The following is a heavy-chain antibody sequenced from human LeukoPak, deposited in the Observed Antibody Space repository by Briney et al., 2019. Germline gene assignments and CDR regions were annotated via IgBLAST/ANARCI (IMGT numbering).Heavy chain of an antibody. CDR3: ARAGYCSSTSCYLDAFDI. V-gene: IGHV4-30-4*01. CDR1: GVSISSGDYY. D-gene: IGHD2-2*01. Sequence: SQTLSLTCTVSGVSISSGDYYWSWIRQPPGKGLEWIGYIYYSGSTYYNPSLKSRVTISVDTSKNQFSLKLSSVTAADTAVYYCARAGYCSSTSCYLDAFDIWGQGTMVTVSS. CDR2: IYYSGST. J-gene: IGHJ3*02.